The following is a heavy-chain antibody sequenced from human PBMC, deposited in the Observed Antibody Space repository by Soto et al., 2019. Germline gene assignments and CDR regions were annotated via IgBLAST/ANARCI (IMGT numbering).Heavy chain of an antibody. J-gene: IGHJ4*02. V-gene: IGHV5-51*01. CDR1: GDRFSRYW. D-gene: IGHD6-13*01. Sequence: GASLKSSGKGRGDRFSRYWIGWVRQKPGKGLEWMGIIYPGDSDTRYSPSFQGQVTISADKSISTAYLQWSSLKASDTAMYYCARREYISSWYYFDYGGQGTLVTVSS. CDR2: IYPGDSDT. CDR3: ARREYISSWYYFDY.